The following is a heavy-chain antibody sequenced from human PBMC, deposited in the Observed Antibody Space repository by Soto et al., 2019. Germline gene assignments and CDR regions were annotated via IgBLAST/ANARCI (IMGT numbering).Heavy chain of an antibody. D-gene: IGHD3-9*01. V-gene: IGHV3-9*01. J-gene: IGHJ4*02. CDR2: ISWNSGSI. Sequence: EVQLVESGGGLVQPGRSLRLSCAASGFTFDDYAMHWVRQAPGKGLEWVSGISWNSGSIGYADSVKGRFTISRDNAKNSLYLQMNSLRAEDTALYYCAKGSDWLLNWGQGTLVTVSS. CDR3: AKGSDWLLN. CDR1: GFTFDDYA.